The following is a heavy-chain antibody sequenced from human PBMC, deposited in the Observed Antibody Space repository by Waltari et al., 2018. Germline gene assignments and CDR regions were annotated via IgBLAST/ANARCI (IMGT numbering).Heavy chain of an antibody. CDR2: IDRGEGQP. Sequence: QVQLVQSRTDAMQAGASVPVYCKLHQYAVAAFVIPWMRHLPGKGLEWVGRIDRGEGQPTSARKTLGRLTTQEDTSTDTAYREWSSLRSEDTAVEYCHLLGRDIVLAGATPSYYSYLDVWGRGTSVTVSS. V-gene: IGHV1-24*01. D-gene: IGHD2-15*01. CDR3: HLLGRDIVLAGATPSYYSYLDV. J-gene: IGHJ6*03. CDR1: QYAVAAFV.